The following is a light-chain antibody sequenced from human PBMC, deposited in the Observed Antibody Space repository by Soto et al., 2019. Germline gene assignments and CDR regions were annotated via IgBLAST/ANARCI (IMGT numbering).Light chain of an antibody. CDR1: SSDVGGYNY. V-gene: IGLV2-14*03. CDR2: DVS. J-gene: IGLJ1*01. CDR3: SSYTRSSTRV. Sequence: QSVLTQPASVSGSPGQSITISCTGTSSDVGGYNYVSWYQHHPGNAPKRLIYDVSTRPSGVSNRFSGSKSGNTASLTISGLQAEDEADYYCSSYTRSSTRVFGTGTKVTVL.